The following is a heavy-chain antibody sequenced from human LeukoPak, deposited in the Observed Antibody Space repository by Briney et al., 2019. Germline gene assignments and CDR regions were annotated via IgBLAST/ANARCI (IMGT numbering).Heavy chain of an antibody. D-gene: IGHD7-27*01. Sequence: QAGGSLRLSCAASGFIFSSYWMSWVRQAPGKGLEWVANIKQDGSEKYYVDSVKGRFTISRDNAKNSLYLQMNSLRAEDTAVYYCLGHSDYWGQGTLVTVSS. CDR2: IKQDGSEK. CDR3: LGHSDY. V-gene: IGHV3-7*01. CDR1: GFIFSSYW. J-gene: IGHJ4*02.